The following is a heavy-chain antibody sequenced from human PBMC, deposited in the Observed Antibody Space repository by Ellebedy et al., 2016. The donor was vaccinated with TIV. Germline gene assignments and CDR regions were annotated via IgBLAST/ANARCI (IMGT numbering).Heavy chain of an antibody. J-gene: IGHJ5*02. CDR3: ARGRTYCSSTSCYLAGWFDP. Sequence: SETLSLXXTVSGGSISSYYWSWIRQPPGKGLEWIGEINHSGSTNYNPSLKSRVTISVDRSKNQFSLKLSSVTAADTAVYYCARGRTYCSSTSCYLAGWFDPWGQGTLVTVSS. V-gene: IGHV4-34*01. CDR1: GGSISSYY. CDR2: INHSGST. D-gene: IGHD2-2*01.